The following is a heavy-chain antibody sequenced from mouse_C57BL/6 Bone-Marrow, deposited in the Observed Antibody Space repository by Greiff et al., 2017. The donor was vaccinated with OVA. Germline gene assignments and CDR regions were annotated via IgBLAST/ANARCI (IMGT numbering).Heavy chain of an antibody. D-gene: IGHD1-3*01. CDR1: GYTFTSYW. V-gene: IGHV1-53*01. Sequence: QVQLKQPGTELVKPGASVKLSCKASGYTFTSYWMHWVKQRPGQGLEWIGNINPSNGGTNYNEKFKSKATLTVDKSSSTAYMQLSSLTSEDSAVYYCARSKSGVYYAMDYWGQGTSVTVSS. J-gene: IGHJ4*01. CDR3: ARSKSGVYYAMDY. CDR2: INPSNGGT.